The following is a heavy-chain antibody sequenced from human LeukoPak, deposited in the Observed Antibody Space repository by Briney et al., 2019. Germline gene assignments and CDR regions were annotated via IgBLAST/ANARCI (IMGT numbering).Heavy chain of an antibody. Sequence: GGSLRLSCSASGFTFSNYAMHWVRQAPGKGLVWVSRINSDGSSTTYADSVKGRFTISRDNGQNTLYLQMNSLRAEDTAVYYCAREGRGYSYAFEYWGQGTLVTVSS. V-gene: IGHV3-74*01. CDR1: GFTFSNYA. CDR2: INSDGSST. D-gene: IGHD5-18*01. J-gene: IGHJ4*02. CDR3: AREGRGYSYAFEY.